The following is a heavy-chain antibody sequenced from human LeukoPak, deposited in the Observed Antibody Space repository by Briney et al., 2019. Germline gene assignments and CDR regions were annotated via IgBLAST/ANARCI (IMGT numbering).Heavy chain of an antibody. V-gene: IGHV3-43*02. J-gene: IGHJ4*02. D-gene: IGHD5-12*01. CDR2: ISGDGGST. Sequence: TGGSLRLPCAASGFTFDDYPMHWVRQAPGKGLEWVSLISGDGGSTYYADSVKGRFTISRDNSKNSLYLQKNSLRTEDTALYYCAKVIYSGYDLFDYWGQGTLVTVSS. CDR1: GFTFDDYP. CDR3: AKVIYSGYDLFDY.